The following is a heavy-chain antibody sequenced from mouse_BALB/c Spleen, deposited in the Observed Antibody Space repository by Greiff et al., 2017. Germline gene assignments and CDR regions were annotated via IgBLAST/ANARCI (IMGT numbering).Heavy chain of an antibody. Sequence: VQLVESGPELVKPGASVKMSCKASGYTFTSYVMHWVKQKPGQGLEWIGYINPYNDGTKYNEKFKGKATLTSDKSSSTAYMELSSLTSEDSAVYYCARPKLTGTAWFAYWGQGTLVTVSA. CDR3: ARPKLTGTAWFAY. D-gene: IGHD4-1*01. CDR2: INPYNDGT. CDR1: GYTFTSYV. V-gene: IGHV1-14*01. J-gene: IGHJ3*01.